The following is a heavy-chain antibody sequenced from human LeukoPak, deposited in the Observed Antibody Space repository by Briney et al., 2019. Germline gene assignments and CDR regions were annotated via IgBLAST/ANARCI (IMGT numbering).Heavy chain of an antibody. D-gene: IGHD1-26*01. Sequence: ASVKVSCKASGYTFTSYGISWVRQAPGQGLEWMGRISAYNGNTNYAQKLQGRVTMTTDTSTSTAYMELRSLRSDDTAVYYCARDYSRVSWWELPMDFDYWGQGTLVTVSS. J-gene: IGHJ4*02. CDR1: GYTFTSYG. CDR3: ARDYSRVSWWELPMDFDY. V-gene: IGHV1-18*01. CDR2: ISAYNGNT.